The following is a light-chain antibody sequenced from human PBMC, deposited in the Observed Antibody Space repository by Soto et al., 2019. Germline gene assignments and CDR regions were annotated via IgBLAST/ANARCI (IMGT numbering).Light chain of an antibody. Sequence: QSALTQPASVSGSAGQSITISCSGTMRDVGAYNLVSWYQQHPGTAPKLIIYEVRNRPSGISSRFSGSRSGNTASLTISGLQSEDEADYFCSSYTSNSTLVFGGGTQLTVL. V-gene: IGLV2-14*01. CDR2: EVR. J-gene: IGLJ3*02. CDR1: MRDVGAYNL. CDR3: SSYTSNSTLV.